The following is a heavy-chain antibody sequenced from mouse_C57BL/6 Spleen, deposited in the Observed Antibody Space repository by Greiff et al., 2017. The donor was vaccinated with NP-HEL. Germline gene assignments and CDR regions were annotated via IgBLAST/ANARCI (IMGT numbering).Heavy chain of an antibody. Sequence: QVQLQQPGAELVRPGTSVKLSCKASGYTFTSYWMHWVKQRPGQGLEWIGVIDPSDSYTNYNQKFKGKATLTVDTSSSTAYMQLSSLTSEDSAVYYCARPVTTVGNYFDYWGQGTTLTVSS. CDR3: ARPVTTVGNYFDY. V-gene: IGHV1-59*01. D-gene: IGHD1-1*01. J-gene: IGHJ2*01. CDR1: GYTFTSYW. CDR2: IDPSDSYT.